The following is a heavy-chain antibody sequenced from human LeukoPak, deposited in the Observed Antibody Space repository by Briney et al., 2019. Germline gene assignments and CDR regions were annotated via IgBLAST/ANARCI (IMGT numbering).Heavy chain of an antibody. V-gene: IGHV1-18*01. CDR2: ISGYNGNT. J-gene: IGHJ6*03. CDR1: GYTFTSYG. CDR3: ARVPGYYMDV. Sequence: ASVKVSCKASGYTFTSYGISWVRQAPGQGLEWIGWISGYNGNTNYAQKLQDRVTMTTDTSTSTAYMELRSLRSDDTAVYYCARVPGYYMDVWGKGTTVTVSS.